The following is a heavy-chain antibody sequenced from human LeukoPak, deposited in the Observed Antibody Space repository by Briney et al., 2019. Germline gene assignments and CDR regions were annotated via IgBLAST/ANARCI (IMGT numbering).Heavy chain of an antibody. D-gene: IGHD3-3*01. CDR2: IKPTDGRT. CDR1: GNTFTSHY. V-gene: IGHV1-46*01. Sequence: ASVKVSCNVSGNTFTSHYMHWVRQAPGQGLEWMGIIKPTDGRTTYAQKFQGRLTMTRDTSTNTVYMELSSLRFEDTAVYYCVSYNTHRNVFDPWGQGTLVTVS. J-gene: IGHJ5*02. CDR3: VSYNTHRNVFDP.